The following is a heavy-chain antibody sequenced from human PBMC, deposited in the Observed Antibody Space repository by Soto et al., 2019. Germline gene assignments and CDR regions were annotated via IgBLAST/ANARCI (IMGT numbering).Heavy chain of an antibody. D-gene: IGHD2-2*01. CDR2: IIPISGAA. CDR3: ARSQGSSTSLEIYYYYYYGMDV. Sequence: QLQLVQSGAEVKKPGSSVKVSCKASGGTFSSYAISWVRQAPGQGLEWMGGIIPISGAANYAQKFQGRVTVTAGESTSKAYMELSSLRSEDTAVYYCARSQGSSTSLEIYYYYYYGMDVWGQGTTVTVSS. J-gene: IGHJ6*02. CDR1: GGTFSSYA. V-gene: IGHV1-69*01.